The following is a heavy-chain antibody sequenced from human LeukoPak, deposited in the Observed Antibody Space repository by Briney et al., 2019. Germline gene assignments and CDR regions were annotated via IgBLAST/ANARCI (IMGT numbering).Heavy chain of an antibody. Sequence: SETLSLTCSVSGGSIRSDFWRWIRQPPGKGLEWIGDIYTSGSTYYNPSLKSRVSISVDTSKNHFSLRLSSVTAADTAVYYWAWGPEDYMAVWGKGTTVTVSS. CDR3: AWGPEDYMAV. CDR2: IYTSGST. J-gene: IGHJ6*03. D-gene: IGHD3-16*01. CDR1: GGSIRSDF. V-gene: IGHV4-4*08.